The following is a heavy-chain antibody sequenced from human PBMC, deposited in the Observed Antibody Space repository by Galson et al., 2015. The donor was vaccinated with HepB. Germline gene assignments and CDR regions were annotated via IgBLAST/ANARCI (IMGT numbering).Heavy chain of an antibody. J-gene: IGHJ4*02. CDR2: IGGSDPNT. Sequence: SLRLSCAASGFDFRTYAMGWVRQAPGKGLEWVSAIGGSDPNTYYAASVKGRFTISRDNSKDTLDLHLKSLTTEDTALYYCAKYGASSMMVVAPFDAWGRGTLVTVAS. V-gene: IGHV3-23*01. CDR3: AKYGASSMMVVAPFDA. CDR1: GFDFRTYA. D-gene: IGHD2-21*01.